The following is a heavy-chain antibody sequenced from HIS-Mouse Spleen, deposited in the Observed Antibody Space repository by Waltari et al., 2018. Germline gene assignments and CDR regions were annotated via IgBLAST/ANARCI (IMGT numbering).Heavy chain of an antibody. V-gene: IGHV4-39*07. CDR2: IYYSGSP. J-gene: IGHJ2*01. CDR3: AREIPYSSSWYDWYFDL. CDR1: GGSISSSSYY. Sequence: QLQLQESGPGLVKPSETLSLTCTVSGGSISSSSYYWGWIRQPPGKGLGWIGSIYYSGSPSYNPSLKSRVTISVDTSKNQFSLKLSSVTAADTAVYYCAREIPYSSSWYDWYFDLWGRGTLVTVSS. D-gene: IGHD6-13*01.